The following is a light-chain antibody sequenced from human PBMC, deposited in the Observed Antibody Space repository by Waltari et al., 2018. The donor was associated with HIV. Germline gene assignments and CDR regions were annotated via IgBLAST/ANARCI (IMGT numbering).Light chain of an antibody. J-gene: IGLJ2*01. Sequence: QSALTQSPSASGSPGQVVTISCTGTSSDVGSYEYVSWYRQHPGKAPKLMIYDVYKRPSGVPDRFSGSKSGNTASLTVSGLQAEDEATYYCSSYAGSKNRVVFGGGTFLTVL. CDR1: SSDVGSYEY. CDR3: SSYAGSKNRVV. CDR2: DVY. V-gene: IGLV2-8*01.